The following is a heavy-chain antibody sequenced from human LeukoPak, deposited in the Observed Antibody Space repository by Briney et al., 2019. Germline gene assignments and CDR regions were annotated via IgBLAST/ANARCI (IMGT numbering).Heavy chain of an antibody. CDR2: IYSDGST. J-gene: IGHJ3*02. Sequence: PGGSLRLSCAASGFTVVSNYMSWVRQAPGKGLKWVSTIYSDGSTYYADSVKGRFVISRDSSKNTVFLQMNSLRVEDTAVYYCARWGTSDAFDIWGQGTMVSVPS. CDR1: GFTVVSNY. V-gene: IGHV3-66*01. CDR3: ARWGTSDAFDI. D-gene: IGHD3-16*01.